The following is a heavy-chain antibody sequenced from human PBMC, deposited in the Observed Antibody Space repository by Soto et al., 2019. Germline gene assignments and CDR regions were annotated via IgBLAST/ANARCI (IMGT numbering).Heavy chain of an antibody. J-gene: IGHJ4*02. CDR2: IYPDDSDT. Sequence: GESLKISCKGSGYSFTSYWIGWVRQMPGKGLEWMGIIYPDDSDTRYSPSFQGQVTISVDKSISTAYLQWNSLKASDTAMYYCARRIAAVEYFDYWAQGTLVTVS. D-gene: IGHD6-13*01. V-gene: IGHV5-51*01. CDR3: ARRIAAVEYFDY. CDR1: GYSFTSYW.